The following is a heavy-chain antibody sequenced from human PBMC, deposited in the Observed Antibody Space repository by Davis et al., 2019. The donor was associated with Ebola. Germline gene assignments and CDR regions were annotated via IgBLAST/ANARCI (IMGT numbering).Heavy chain of an antibody. V-gene: IGHV4-59*01. CDR1: GGSISSYY. J-gene: IGHJ4*02. CDR3: AREGWEHYFDY. D-gene: IGHD1-26*01. Sequence: SETLSLTCTVSGGSISSYYWSWIRQPPGKGLEWIGYFYYSESTNYNPSLKRRVTISVDTSKNQFSLNRGSVTAADTAGYYGAREGWEHYFDYWGQGTLVTVSS. CDR2: FYYSEST.